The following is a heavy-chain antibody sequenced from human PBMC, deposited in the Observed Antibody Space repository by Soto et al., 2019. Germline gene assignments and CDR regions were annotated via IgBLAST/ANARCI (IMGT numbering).Heavy chain of an antibody. CDR1: GGSISSSSYY. CDR2: IYYSGST. CDR3: ARRGGFGEFYAFDI. J-gene: IGHJ3*02. Sequence: QLQLQESGPGLVKPSETLSLTCTVSGGSISSSSYYWGWIRQPPGKGLEWIGSIYYSGSTYYNPSLKSRVTISVDTSKNQFSLKLSSVTAADTAVYYCARRGGFGEFYAFDIWGQGTMVTVSS. V-gene: IGHV4-39*01. D-gene: IGHD3-10*01.